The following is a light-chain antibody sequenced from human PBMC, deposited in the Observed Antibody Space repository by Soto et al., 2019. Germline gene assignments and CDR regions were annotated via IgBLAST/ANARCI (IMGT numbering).Light chain of an antibody. CDR3: QEYSSSPRT. CDR2: GAS. J-gene: IGKJ1*01. Sequence: DIVLTQSPGTLSLSPGERATLSCRASQRVSSGYLAWYHQRPGQAPRLLIYGASGRATGIPDRVSGSGSGTDFTLTISRLEPEDLGVYYCQEYSSSPRTFGQGTKVEIK. V-gene: IGKV3-20*01. CDR1: QRVSSGY.